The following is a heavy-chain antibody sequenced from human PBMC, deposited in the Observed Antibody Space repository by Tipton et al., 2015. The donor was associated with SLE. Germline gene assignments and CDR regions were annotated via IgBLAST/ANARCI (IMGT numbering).Heavy chain of an antibody. CDR3: AREVIVVGSYYADS. V-gene: IGHV3-74*01. D-gene: IGHD1-26*01. J-gene: IGHJ5*01. CDR1: GFTFSSYS. CDR2: TSKNGVNA. Sequence: SLRLSCAASGFTFSSYSMNWVRQAPGKGLVWVARTSKNGVNAIYADSVKGRFTVSSDSAKNTVYLQMNTLGVDDTAVYFCAREVIVVGSYYADSWGQGTLVTVSS.